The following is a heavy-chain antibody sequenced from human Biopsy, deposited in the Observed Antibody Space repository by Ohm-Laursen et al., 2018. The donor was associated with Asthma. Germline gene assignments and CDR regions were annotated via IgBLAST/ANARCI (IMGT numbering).Heavy chain of an antibody. CDR2: IYYSGST. CDR3: ARAQDYYDSRGYYRSFDY. D-gene: IGHD3-22*01. V-gene: IGHV4-31*03. CDR1: YGSITSGGYN. J-gene: IGHJ4*02. Sequence: SQTLSLTCTVSYGSITSGGYNWTWIRQHPGKGLEWIGFIYYSGSTYYNPSLKSRVSISIDTSKNQFSLKLSSVTAADTAVYYCARAQDYYDSRGYYRSFDYWGQGTLVTVSS.